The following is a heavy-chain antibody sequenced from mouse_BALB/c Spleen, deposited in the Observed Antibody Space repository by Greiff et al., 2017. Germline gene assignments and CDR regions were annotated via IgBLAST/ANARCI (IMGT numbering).Heavy chain of an antibody. Sequence: VKLMESGPGLVASSQSLSITCTVSGFSLTSYGVHWVRQPPGKGLEWLGVIWAGGSTNYNSALMSRLSISKDNSTSQVFLKMNSLQTDDTAMDYCARGGYYDYYFDYWGQGTTLTVSS. J-gene: IGHJ2*01. CDR1: GFSLTSYG. CDR2: IWAGGST. D-gene: IGHD2-4*01. CDR3: ARGGYYDYYFDY. V-gene: IGHV2-9*02.